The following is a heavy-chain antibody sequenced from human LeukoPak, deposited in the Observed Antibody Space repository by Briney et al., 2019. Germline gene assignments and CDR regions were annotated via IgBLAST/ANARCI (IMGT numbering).Heavy chain of an antibody. D-gene: IGHD6-13*01. V-gene: IGHV1-2*04. CDR2: INPNSGGT. Sequence: ASVKVSCKASGYTFTGYYMHWVRQAPGQGLEWMGWINPNSGGTNYAQKFQGWVTMTRDTSISTAYMELSRLRSDDTAVYYCARSIAAAVRSYYYYMDVWGKGTTVTGSS. J-gene: IGHJ6*03. CDR3: ARSIAAAVRSYYYYMDV. CDR1: GYTFTGYY.